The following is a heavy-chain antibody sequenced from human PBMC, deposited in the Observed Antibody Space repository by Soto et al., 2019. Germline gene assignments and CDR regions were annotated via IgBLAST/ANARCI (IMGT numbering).Heavy chain of an antibody. CDR2: IYYSGST. J-gene: IGHJ4*02. V-gene: IGHV4-31*03. CDR3: ARYHSSSWYLDY. D-gene: IGHD6-13*01. Sequence: QVQLQESGPGLVKPSQTLSLTCTVSGGSISSGGYYWSWIRQHPGKGLEWIGYIYYSGSTYYNPSLKSRVTISVDTSKNQFFLKLSSVTAADTAVYYCARYHSSSWYLDYWGQGTLVTVSS. CDR1: GGSISSGGYY.